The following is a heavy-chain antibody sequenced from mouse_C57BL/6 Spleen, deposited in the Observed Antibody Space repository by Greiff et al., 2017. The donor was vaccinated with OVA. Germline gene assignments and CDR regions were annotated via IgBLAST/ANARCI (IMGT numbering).Heavy chain of an antibody. CDR2: IRNKANGYTT. D-gene: IGHD2-12*01. J-gene: IGHJ1*03. Sequence: EVMLVESGGGLVQPGGSLSLSCAASGFTFTDYYMSWVRQPPGKALEWLGFIRNKANGYTTEYSASVKGRFTISRDNSQSILYLQMNALRAEDSATYYCARYRGSSYYSYWYFDVWGTGTTVTVSS. CDR1: GFTFTDYY. CDR3: ARYRGSSYYSYWYFDV. V-gene: IGHV7-3*01.